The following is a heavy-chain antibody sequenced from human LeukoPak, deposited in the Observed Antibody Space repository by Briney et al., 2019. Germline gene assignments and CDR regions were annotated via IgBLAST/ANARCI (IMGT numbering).Heavy chain of an antibody. CDR1: GYTFTSDD. V-gene: IGHV1-8*01. J-gene: IGHJ4*02. Sequence: ASVKVSCKASGYTFTSDDINWVRQATGQELAWMGWMYPNSGNTGYAQNFQGRVTMTRNTSISTAYMELSSLRSEDTAVYYCARGKVTMVRGVIITSFDYWGQGTLVTVSS. CDR3: ARGKVTMVRGVIITSFDY. CDR2: MYPNSGNT. D-gene: IGHD3-10*01.